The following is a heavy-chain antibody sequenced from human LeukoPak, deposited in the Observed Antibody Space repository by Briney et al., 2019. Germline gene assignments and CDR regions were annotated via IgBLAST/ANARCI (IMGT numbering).Heavy chain of an antibody. CDR3: ARDVGYFRFDY. V-gene: IGHV3-7*01. J-gene: IGHJ4*02. Sequence: GGSLRLSCAASGFTFSSYAMHWVRQAPGKGLEWVANIKEGGSDKYYVDSVKGRFTISRDNAKNSLYLQMNNLRAEDTAVYYCARDVGYFRFDYWGQGTLVTVSS. CDR2: IKEGGSDK. D-gene: IGHD5-18*01. CDR1: GFTFSSYA.